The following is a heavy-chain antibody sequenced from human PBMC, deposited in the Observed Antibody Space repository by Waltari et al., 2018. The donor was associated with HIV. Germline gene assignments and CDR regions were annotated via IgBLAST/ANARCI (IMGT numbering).Heavy chain of an antibody. CDR2: IKSAGRIT. Sequence: EVQLVESGGGLVQPGGSLRLSCAASGFTFSSYWMHWVRQAPGKGLVWVSRIKSAGRITNYAYSVKGRFTISRDNAKNTLYLQMNSLRAEDTAVYYCASLAGKGYWGQGTLVTVSS. V-gene: IGHV3-74*01. CDR3: ASLAGKGY. J-gene: IGHJ4*02. CDR1: GFTFSSYW. D-gene: IGHD3-10*01.